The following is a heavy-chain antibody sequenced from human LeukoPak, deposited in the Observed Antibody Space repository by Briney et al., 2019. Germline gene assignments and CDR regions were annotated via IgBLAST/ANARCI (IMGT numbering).Heavy chain of an antibody. J-gene: IGHJ4*02. V-gene: IGHV1-2*02. Sequence: ASVKVSCKASGYTFTGYYMHWVRQAPGQGLEWMGWINPNSGGTNYAQKFQGRVTMTRDTSISTAYMELSRLRSDDTAVYYCARDQRYSSGPIDYWGQGTLVTVSS. D-gene: IGHD6-19*01. CDR2: INPNSGGT. CDR3: ARDQRYSSGPIDY. CDR1: GYTFTGYY.